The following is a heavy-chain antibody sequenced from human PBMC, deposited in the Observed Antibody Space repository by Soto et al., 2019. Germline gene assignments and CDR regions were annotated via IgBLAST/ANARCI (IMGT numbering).Heavy chain of an antibody. V-gene: IGHV3-21*01. CDR2: ISSTTNYI. CDR1: GFTFTRYS. J-gene: IGHJ4*02. Sequence: PGGSLRLSCAASGFTFTRYSMNWVRQAPGKGLEWASSISSTTNYIYYADSMKGRFTVSRDNAKNSVYLEMNSLSAEDTAVYYCARESEDLTSNFDYWGQGTLVTVS. CDR3: ARESEDLTSNFDY.